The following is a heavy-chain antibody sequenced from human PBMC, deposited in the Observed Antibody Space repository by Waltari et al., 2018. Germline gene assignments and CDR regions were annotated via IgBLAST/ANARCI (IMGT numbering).Heavy chain of an antibody. Sequence: QLQLQESGSGLVKPSQTLSLTCAVSGGSISSGGYSWSWIRQPPGKGLEWIGYIYHSGSTYYNPSLKSRVTISVDRSKNQFSLKLSSVTAADTAVYYCAREAGTGSAWTDAFDIWGQGTMVTVSS. CDR1: GGSISSGGYS. CDR3: AREAGTGSAWTDAFDI. D-gene: IGHD1-1*01. CDR2: IYHSGST. J-gene: IGHJ3*02. V-gene: IGHV4-30-2*01.